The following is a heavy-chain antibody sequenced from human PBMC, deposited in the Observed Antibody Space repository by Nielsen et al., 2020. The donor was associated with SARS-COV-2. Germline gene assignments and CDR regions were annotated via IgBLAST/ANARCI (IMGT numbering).Heavy chain of an antibody. CDR2: IYYSGST. Sequence: SETLSLTCTVSGGSISSYYWSWIRQPPGKGLEWIGYIYYSGSTNYNPSLKSRVTISVDTSKNQFSLKLSSVTAADTAVYYCARVDNYYGSGTLHYWGQGTLVTVSS. CDR3: ARVDNYYGSGTLHY. V-gene: IGHV4-59*01. CDR1: GGSISSYY. D-gene: IGHD3-10*01. J-gene: IGHJ4*02.